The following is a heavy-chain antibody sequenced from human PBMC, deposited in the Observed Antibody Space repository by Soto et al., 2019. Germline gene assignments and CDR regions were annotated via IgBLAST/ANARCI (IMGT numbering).Heavy chain of an antibody. J-gene: IGHJ4*02. D-gene: IGHD1-1*01. CDR3: ARRYDPYYFDY. CDR1: GFSLTTSAVA. Sequence: SGPTLVNPTQTLTLTCTFSGFSLTTSAVAVGWIRQPPGKALEWVAIIYGSDDKFYSPSLKSRLTITKDTSTNQVVLTMTNMDPVDTATYYCARRYDPYYFDYWGQGTLVTVSS. V-gene: IGHV2-5*01. CDR2: IYGSDDK.